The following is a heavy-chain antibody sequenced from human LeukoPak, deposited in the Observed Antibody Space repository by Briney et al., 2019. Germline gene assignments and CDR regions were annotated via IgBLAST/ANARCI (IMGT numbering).Heavy chain of an antibody. V-gene: IGHV4-34*01. D-gene: IGHD6-13*01. CDR1: GGSFSGYY. J-gene: IGHJ4*02. Sequence: SETLSLTCAVYGGSFSGYYWSWIRQPPGKGLEWIGEINHSGSTNYNPSLKSRVTISVDTSKNQFSLKLSSVTAADTAVYYCARQRIAAAGPFDYWGQGTLVTVSS. CDR2: INHSGST. CDR3: ARQRIAAAGPFDY.